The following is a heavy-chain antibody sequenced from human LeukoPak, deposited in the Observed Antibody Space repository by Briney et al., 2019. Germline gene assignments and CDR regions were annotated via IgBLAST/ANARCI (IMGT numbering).Heavy chain of an antibody. V-gene: IGHV3-64D*09. CDR2: LSSNGGST. D-gene: IGHD3-22*01. J-gene: IGHJ3*02. CDR1: GFTFSSYA. Sequence: GGALRLSCSDSGFTFSSYARHWVRAAPGGGRWYVSGLSSNGGSTYYADSVKGRFPISRDNATNTLYLQISSLRAADTAVYYCVKARSDHYYDNDAFEIWGQGTMVTVSS. CDR3: VKARSDHYYDNDAFEI.